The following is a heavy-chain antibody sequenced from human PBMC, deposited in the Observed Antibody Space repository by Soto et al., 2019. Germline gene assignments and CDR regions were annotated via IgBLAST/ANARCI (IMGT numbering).Heavy chain of an antibody. CDR3: ARAGRSGGRMGSRWFDP. D-gene: IGHD2-15*01. Sequence: PGGSLRLSCAASGFSLDEYAMHWVRQAPGKGLEWVSGVSWNSDRIGYVDSVKGRFTISRDNAKNSLYLQMNSLRPEDTALYYCARAGRSGGRMGSRWFDPWGQGTLVTVSS. CDR2: VSWNSDRI. CDR1: GFSLDEYA. V-gene: IGHV3-9*01. J-gene: IGHJ5*02.